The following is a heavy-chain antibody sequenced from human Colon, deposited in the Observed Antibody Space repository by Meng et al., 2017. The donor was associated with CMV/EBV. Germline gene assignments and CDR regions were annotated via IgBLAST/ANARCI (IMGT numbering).Heavy chain of an antibody. CDR3: AKDQAGYYDSSGRDY. CDR2: ISGSGGST. V-gene: IGHV3-23*01. Sequence: GGSLRLSCAASGFTFSSYVMSWVRQAPGKGLEWVSAISGSGGSTYYADSVKGRFTISRDNSKNTLYLQMNSLRAEDTAVYYCAKDQAGYYDSSGRDYWGQGTLVTVSS. CDR1: GFTFSSYV. D-gene: IGHD3-22*01. J-gene: IGHJ4*02.